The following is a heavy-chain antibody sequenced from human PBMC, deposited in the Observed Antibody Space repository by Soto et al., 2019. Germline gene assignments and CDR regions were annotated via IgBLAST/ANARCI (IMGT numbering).Heavy chain of an antibody. CDR3: ARGDPTRDCSGGSCYLNKFDY. CDR2: INHSGST. J-gene: IGHJ4*02. CDR1: GGSFSGFY. D-gene: IGHD2-15*01. V-gene: IGHV4-34*01. Sequence: SETLSLTCAVYGGSFSGFYWSWIRQPPGKGLEWIGEINHSGSTNYNPSLKSRVTISVDTSKNQCSLKLSSVTAADTAVYYCARGDPTRDCSGGSCYLNKFDYWGQGTLVTVSS.